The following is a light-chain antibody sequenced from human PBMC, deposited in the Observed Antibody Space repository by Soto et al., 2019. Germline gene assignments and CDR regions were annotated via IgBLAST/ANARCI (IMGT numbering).Light chain of an antibody. CDR1: QSISYW. J-gene: IGKJ1*01. CDR3: QQYNTYPGT. Sequence: DIQMTQSPSTLSTSVGDRVTITCRASQSISYWLAWYQQKPGKAPKLLIFDASTLESGVPSRFSGSGSGTEFTLTISALQPDDFATYYCQQYNTYPGTFGLGTKVE. CDR2: DAS. V-gene: IGKV1-5*01.